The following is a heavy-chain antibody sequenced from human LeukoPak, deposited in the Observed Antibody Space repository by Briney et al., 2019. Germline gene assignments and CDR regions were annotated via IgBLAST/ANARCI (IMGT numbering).Heavy chain of an antibody. Sequence: PGGSLRLPCVASGFTFSSYSMNWVRQAPGKGLEWVGRIKSKTDGGITDYAAPVKGRFTISRDDSKNTLYLQMNSLKTEDTAVYYCTTAYYYDSSGYFGGIYYYYMDVWGKGTTVTVSS. V-gene: IGHV3-15*01. D-gene: IGHD3-22*01. CDR2: IKSKTDGGIT. CDR3: TTAYYYDSSGYFGGIYYYYMDV. J-gene: IGHJ6*03. CDR1: GFTFSSYS.